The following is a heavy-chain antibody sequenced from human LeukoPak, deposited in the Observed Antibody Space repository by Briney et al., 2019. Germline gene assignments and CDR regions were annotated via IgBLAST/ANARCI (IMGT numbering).Heavy chain of an antibody. CDR1: GFTFSSYA. CDR3: AKDRSRAAALGFDY. CDR2: ISYDGSNK. D-gene: IGHD6-25*01. V-gene: IGHV3-30*04. J-gene: IGHJ4*02. Sequence: GGSLRLSCAASGFTFSSYAMHWVRQAPGKGLEWVAVISYDGSNKYYADSVKGRFTISRDNSRNTLYLQMSSLRAEDTAIYYCAKDRSRAAALGFDYWGQGTLVTVSS.